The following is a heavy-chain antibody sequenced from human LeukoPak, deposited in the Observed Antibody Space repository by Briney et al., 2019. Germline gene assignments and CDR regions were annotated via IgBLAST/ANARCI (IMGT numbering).Heavy chain of an antibody. CDR3: AKDFMITFGGVTPW. CDR1: GFTFSSYA. D-gene: IGHD3-16*01. CDR2: ISGSGGST. V-gene: IGHV3-23*01. J-gene: IGHJ4*02. Sequence: GGSLRLSCAASGFTFSSYAMSWVRQAPGNGLERVSAISGSGGSTYYADSVKGRFTISRDNSKNTLYLQMNSLRAEDTAVYYCAKDFMITFGGVTPWWGQGTLVTVSS.